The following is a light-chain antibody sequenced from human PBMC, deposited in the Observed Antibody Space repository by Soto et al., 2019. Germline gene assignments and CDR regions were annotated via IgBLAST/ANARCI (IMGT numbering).Light chain of an antibody. CDR3: QYYGSSPWT. Sequence: EIVLTQSPGTLSLSPGERATLSCRASQSVRSSYLAWYQQKPGQAPRLLIYSASSRATGIPDRFSGSGSGTDFTLTISRLEPEDFAVYYCQYYGSSPWTFGQGTKVEIK. J-gene: IGKJ1*01. V-gene: IGKV3-20*01. CDR2: SAS. CDR1: QSVRSSY.